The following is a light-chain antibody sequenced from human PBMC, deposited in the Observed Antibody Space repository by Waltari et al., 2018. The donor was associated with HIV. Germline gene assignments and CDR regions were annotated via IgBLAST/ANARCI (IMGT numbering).Light chain of an antibody. CDR1: SSEVVGSNY. CDR2: DVT. CDR3: CSYAGSYTYV. J-gene: IGLJ1*01. Sequence: QSALTQPRSVSGSPGQSVTISCTVTSSEVVGSNYVSWYQQHPGKAPKLMIYDVTQRPSGVPDRFSGSKSGNTASLTISGLQAEDEADYYCCSYAGSYTYVFGTGTKVTVL. V-gene: IGLV2-11*01.